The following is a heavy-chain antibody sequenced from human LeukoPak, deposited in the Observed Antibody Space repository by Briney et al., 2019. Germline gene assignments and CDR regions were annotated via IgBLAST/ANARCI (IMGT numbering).Heavy chain of an antibody. Sequence: GGSLRLSCAASGFTFSSYGMHWVRQAPGKGLEGVAVLLYDGSNKYYADSVKGRFTTSRDNSKNTLYLKMNSLSAEDTAVYYCAKDHLYYAYVWGSYRPRWYFDLWGRGTLVTVSS. D-gene: IGHD3-16*02. CDR2: LLYDGSNK. CDR3: AKDHLYYAYVWGSYRPRWYFDL. V-gene: IGHV3-33*06. CDR1: GFTFSSYG. J-gene: IGHJ2*01.